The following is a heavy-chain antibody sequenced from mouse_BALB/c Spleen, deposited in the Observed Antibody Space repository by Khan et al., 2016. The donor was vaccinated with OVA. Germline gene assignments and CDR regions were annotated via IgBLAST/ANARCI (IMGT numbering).Heavy chain of an antibody. CDR3: ARVPTFITTALDY. Sequence: EVMLVESGGGLVQPGGSLKLSCAASGFTFSSNTMSWVRQTPEKRLEWVAYITNGGGSTYYPDTVKGRFTISRDNAKNTLYLQMSSLKSEDTAMDYCARVPTFITTALDYWGQGTSVTVSA. D-gene: IGHD1-2*01. J-gene: IGHJ4*01. CDR2: ITNGGGST. CDR1: GFTFSSNT. V-gene: IGHV5-12-2*01.